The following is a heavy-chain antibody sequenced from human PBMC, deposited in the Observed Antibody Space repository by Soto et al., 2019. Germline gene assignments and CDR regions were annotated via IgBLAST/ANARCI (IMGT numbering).Heavy chain of an antibody. D-gene: IGHD6-13*01. Sequence: PGGSLRLSCAASGYAFTSYDINWVRQATGQGLEWMGWMNPNSGNTGYAQKFQGRVTMTRNTSISTAYMELSSLRSEDTAVYYCARGKASSSWSIYYYYYGMDVWGQGTTVTVSS. CDR3: ARGKASSSWSIYYYYYGMDV. J-gene: IGHJ6*02. CDR2: MNPNSGNT. CDR1: GYAFTSYD. V-gene: IGHV1-8*01.